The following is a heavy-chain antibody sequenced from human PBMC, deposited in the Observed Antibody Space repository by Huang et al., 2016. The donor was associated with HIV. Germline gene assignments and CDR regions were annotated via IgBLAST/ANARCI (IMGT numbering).Heavy chain of an antibody. Sequence: QVQLVESGGGVVQPGRSLRRSCTASGFTFSDYALHWVRQAPGKGLEWVAVISHEESNNFYADYVKGRFTSSRDNSRNTLYLQMNSLRPEDTAMYYCARGALRFLEWLWNFDYWGQGTLVTVSS. CDR2: ISHEESNN. V-gene: IGHV3-30*04. J-gene: IGHJ4*02. CDR3: ARGALRFLEWLWNFDY. CDR1: GFTFSDYA. D-gene: IGHD3-3*01.